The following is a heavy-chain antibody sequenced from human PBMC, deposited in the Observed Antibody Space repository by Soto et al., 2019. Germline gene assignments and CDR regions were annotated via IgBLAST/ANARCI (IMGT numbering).Heavy chain of an antibody. J-gene: IGHJ6*02. D-gene: IGHD4-4*01. CDR1: GGMFTYT. V-gene: IGHV1-69*01. CDR2: IIPIFGTT. CDR3: ARFHSHGTYGMDV. Sequence: EASVEGSCKASGGMFTYTFMFVRQAPVPGLDWMGGIIPIFGTTNYAQKVQGRVTITSDESKKTAYMELSTLRSEDTAVYYCARFHSHGTYGMDVWGQGTTVTVS.